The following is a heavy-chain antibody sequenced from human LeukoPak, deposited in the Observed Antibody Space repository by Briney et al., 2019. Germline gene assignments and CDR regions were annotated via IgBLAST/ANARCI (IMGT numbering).Heavy chain of an antibody. CDR2: ISGSGGST. Sequence: GGSLRLSCAASGFTFSSYAMSWVRQAPGKGLEWVSAISGSGGSTYYADSVKGRFTISRDNSKNTLYLQMNSLRAEDTAVYYCAKLKSWEYYDSSGYYPTFDYWGQGTLVTVSS. J-gene: IGHJ4*02. CDR1: GFTFSSYA. CDR3: AKLKSWEYYDSSGYYPTFDY. V-gene: IGHV3-23*01. D-gene: IGHD3-22*01.